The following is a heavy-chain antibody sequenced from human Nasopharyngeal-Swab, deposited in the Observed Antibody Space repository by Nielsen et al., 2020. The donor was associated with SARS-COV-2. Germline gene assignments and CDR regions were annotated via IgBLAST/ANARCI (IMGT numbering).Heavy chain of an antibody. V-gene: IGHV1-18*01. J-gene: IGHJ3*02. Sequence: WVRQATGQGLEWMGRISAYNGNTNYAQKLQGRVTMTTDTSTSTAYMELRSLRSDDTAVYYYAREPYYDSSGYYFSDAFDIWGQGTMVTVSS. CDR3: AREPYYDSSGYYFSDAFDI. CDR2: ISAYNGNT. D-gene: IGHD3-22*01.